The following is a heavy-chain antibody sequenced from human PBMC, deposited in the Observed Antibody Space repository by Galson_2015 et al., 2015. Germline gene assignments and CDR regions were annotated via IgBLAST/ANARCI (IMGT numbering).Heavy chain of an antibody. D-gene: IGHD6-19*01. J-gene: IGHJ4*02. Sequence: SLRLSCAASGFSFSAYAMHWVRQAPGKGLEWVAIISYAGTDTYYADSVRGRFTISRDNLKSTLHLQMNGLRVEDTAIYYCAKTSPRGQWLVRHNFDTRSQGTLVTVSS. V-gene: IGHV3-30*18. CDR3: AKTSPRGQWLVRHNFDT. CDR1: GFSFSAYA. CDR2: ISYAGTDT.